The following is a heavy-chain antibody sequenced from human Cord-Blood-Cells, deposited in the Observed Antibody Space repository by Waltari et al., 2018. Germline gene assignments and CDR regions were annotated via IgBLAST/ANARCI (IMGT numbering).Heavy chain of an antibody. V-gene: IGHV3-7*01. J-gene: IGHJ2*01. CDR1: GFPFRSYW. D-gene: IGHD6-6*01. CDR3: ARDVDSSSPHWYFDL. CDR2: IKQDGSEK. Sequence: EVQLVESGGGLVQPGGSLRLPCAASGFPFRSYWMSWVRPAPGKGLEWGANIKQDGSEKYYVDSVKGRFTISRDNAKNSLYLQMNSLRAEDTAVYYCARDVDSSSPHWYFDLWGRGTLVTVSS.